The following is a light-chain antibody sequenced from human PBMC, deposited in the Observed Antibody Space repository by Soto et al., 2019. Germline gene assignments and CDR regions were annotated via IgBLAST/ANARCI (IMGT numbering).Light chain of an antibody. CDR2: DAS. Sequence: DIQMTPSPSTLSAPLGDRVTITFRASQSISSWLAWYQQKPGKAPKLLIYDASSLESGVPSRFSGSGSGTEFTLTITNLQPEDFATYYCLQHTYIWSFGQGTKVDIK. CDR3: LQHTYIWS. J-gene: IGKJ1*01. V-gene: IGKV1-5*01. CDR1: QSISSW.